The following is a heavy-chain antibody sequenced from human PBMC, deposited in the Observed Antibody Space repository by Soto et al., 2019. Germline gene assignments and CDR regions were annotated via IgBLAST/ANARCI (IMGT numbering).Heavy chain of an antibody. CDR2: IIPILGIA. CDR1: GGTFSSYT. V-gene: IGHV1-69*02. CDR3: ARGTVDTAMVTGLDY. Sequence: SVKVSCKASGGTFSSYTISWVRQAPGQGLEWMGRIIPILGIANYAQKFQGRVTITADKSTSTAYMELSSLRSEDTAVYYCARGTVDTAMVTGLDYWGQGTLVTVSS. D-gene: IGHD5-18*01. J-gene: IGHJ4*02.